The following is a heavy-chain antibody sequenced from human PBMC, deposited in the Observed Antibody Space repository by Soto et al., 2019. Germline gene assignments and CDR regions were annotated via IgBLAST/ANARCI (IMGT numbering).Heavy chain of an antibody. CDR2: ISSSGSTI. CDR1: GFTFSSYA. CDR3: ARDGPIQKQVY. V-gene: IGHV3-48*04. J-gene: IGHJ4*02. Sequence: HPGGSLRLSCAASGFTFSSYAMTWVRQAPGKGLEWVSYISSSGSTIYYADSVKGRFTISRDNAKNSLYLQMNSLRAEDTAVYYCARDGPIQKQVYWGQGTLVTVSS. D-gene: IGHD4-4*01.